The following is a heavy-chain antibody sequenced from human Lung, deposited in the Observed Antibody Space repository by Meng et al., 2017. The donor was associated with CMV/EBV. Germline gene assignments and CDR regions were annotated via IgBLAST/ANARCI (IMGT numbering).Heavy chain of an antibody. CDR3: AKGHWGCSSTSCYLDAFDI. Sequence: GESXKISCAASGFTFSSYAMSWVRQAPGKGLEWVSAISGSGGSTYYADSVKGRFTIFRDNSKNTLYLQMNSLRAEDTAVYYCAKGHWGCSSTSCYLDAFDIXGHGXMVTVSS. V-gene: IGHV3-23*01. CDR2: ISGSGGST. D-gene: IGHD2-2*01. CDR1: GFTFSSYA. J-gene: IGHJ3*02.